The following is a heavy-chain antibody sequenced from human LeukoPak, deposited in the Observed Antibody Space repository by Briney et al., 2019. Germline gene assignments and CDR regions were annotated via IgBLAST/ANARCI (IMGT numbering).Heavy chain of an antibody. J-gene: IGHJ4*02. V-gene: IGHV3-48*03. CDR2: ISSGSTI. CDR1: GFTFSSYE. Sequence: GGFLRLSCAASGFTFSSYEMNWVRQAPGKGLEWVSYISSGSTIYDADSVKGRFTISRDNAKNSLYLQMNSLRAEDTAVYYCARESIAVAGAPFDYWGQGTLVTVSS. CDR3: ARESIAVAGAPFDY. D-gene: IGHD6-19*01.